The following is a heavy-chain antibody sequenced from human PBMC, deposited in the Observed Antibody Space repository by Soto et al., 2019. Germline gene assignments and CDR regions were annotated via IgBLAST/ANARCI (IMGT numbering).Heavy chain of an antibody. V-gene: IGHV1-2*04. CDR2: INPNSGGT. Sequence: ASVKVSCKASGYTFTGYYMHWVRQAPGQGLEWMGWINPNSGGTNYAQKFQGWVTMTRDTSMSTAYMELSRLRSDDTAVYFCAREAPPEDDWGQGTLVTVSS. CDR1: GYTFTGYY. J-gene: IGHJ4*02. CDR3: AREAPPEDD.